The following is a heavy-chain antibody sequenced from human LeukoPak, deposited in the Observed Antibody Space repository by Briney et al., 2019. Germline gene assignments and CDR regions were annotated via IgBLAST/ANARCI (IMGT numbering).Heavy chain of an antibody. D-gene: IGHD1-26*01. Sequence: ASMKVSCKASGYTFTGYYMHWVRQAPGQGLEWMGWINPNSGGTNYAQKFQGRVTMTRDTSISTAYMELSRLRSDDTAVYYCARDRASYSGSYYQLGYWGQGTLVTVSS. V-gene: IGHV1-2*02. CDR3: ARDRASYSGSYYQLGY. CDR2: INPNSGGT. J-gene: IGHJ4*02. CDR1: GYTFTGYY.